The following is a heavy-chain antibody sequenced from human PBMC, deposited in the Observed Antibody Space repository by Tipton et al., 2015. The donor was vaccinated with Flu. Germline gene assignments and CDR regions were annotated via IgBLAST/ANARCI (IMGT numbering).Heavy chain of an antibody. CDR1: GGSIRSNY. Sequence: TLSLTCTVSGGSIRSNYWSWIRQPAGKGLEWIGRIYTSGSTNYNPSLKSRVTMSVDTSKNQFSLKLSSVTAADTAVYYCARGSEGSGSYYNVFLGYYYGMDVWGQGTTVTVSS. V-gene: IGHV4-4*07. D-gene: IGHD3-10*01. CDR3: ARGSEGSGSYYNVFLGYYYGMDV. CDR2: IYTSGST. J-gene: IGHJ6*02.